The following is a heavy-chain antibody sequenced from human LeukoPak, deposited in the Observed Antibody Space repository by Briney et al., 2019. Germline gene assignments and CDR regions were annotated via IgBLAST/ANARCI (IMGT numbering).Heavy chain of an antibody. V-gene: IGHV4-4*07. CDR3: ARDYGDYPLDY. Sequence: PSETLSLTCTVSGGSISSYYWSWIRQPAGKGLEWIGRIYISGSTNYNPSLKSRVTMSLDTSKNQFSLNLSSVTAADTAVYYCARDYGDYPLDYWGQGTLVTVSS. CDR2: IYISGST. D-gene: IGHD4-17*01. J-gene: IGHJ4*02. CDR1: GGSISSYY.